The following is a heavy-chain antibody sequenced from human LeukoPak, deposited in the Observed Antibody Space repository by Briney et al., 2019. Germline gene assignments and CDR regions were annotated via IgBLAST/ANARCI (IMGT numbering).Heavy chain of an antibody. CDR2: ISAYNGNT. Sequence: ASVKVSCKASGYTFTSYGISWVRQAPGQGLEWMGWISAYNGNTYDAQKLQGRVTMTTDTSTSTAYMELRSLRSEDTAVYYCFSGSDRDYWGQGTLVTVSS. D-gene: IGHD1-26*01. J-gene: IGHJ4*02. V-gene: IGHV1-18*01. CDR1: GYTFTSYG. CDR3: FSGSDRDY.